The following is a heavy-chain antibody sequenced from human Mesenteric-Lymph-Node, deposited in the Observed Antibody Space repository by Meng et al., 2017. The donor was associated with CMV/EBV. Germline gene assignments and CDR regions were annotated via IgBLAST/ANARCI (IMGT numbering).Heavy chain of an antibody. D-gene: IGHD5-24*01. CDR3: ASRGGWHYYYYGMDV. Sequence: SVKVSCKASGYTFSSYANSWVRQAPGQGLEWMGGIIPILGIANYAQKFQGRVTITADKSTSTAYMELSSLRSEDTAVYYCASRGGWHYYYYGMDVWGQGTTVTVSS. J-gene: IGHJ6*02. CDR2: IIPILGIA. V-gene: IGHV1-69*10. CDR1: GYTFSSYA.